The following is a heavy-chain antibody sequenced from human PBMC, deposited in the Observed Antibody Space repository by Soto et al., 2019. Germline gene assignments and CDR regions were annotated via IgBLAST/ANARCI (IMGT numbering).Heavy chain of an antibody. Sequence: SETLSLTCTVSGASISSYHWSWIRQTPGKGLEWIGYIYYSGSANYNPSLKSRVTFSVDTSKNQVSLKLSSVTAADTGVYYCAAAVPAEYVFPYYYMDVGGKGTTVTVSS. J-gene: IGHJ6*03. CDR3: AAAVPAEYVFPYYYMDV. CDR1: GASISSYH. CDR2: IYYSGSA. D-gene: IGHD3-16*01. V-gene: IGHV4-59*01.